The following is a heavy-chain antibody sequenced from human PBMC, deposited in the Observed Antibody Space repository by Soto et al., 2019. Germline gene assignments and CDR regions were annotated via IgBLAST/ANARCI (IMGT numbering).Heavy chain of an antibody. CDR1: GFTLSNNV. J-gene: IGHJ4*02. V-gene: IGHV3-23*01. Sequence: EVQLLESGGGLVQPGGSQRLSCAASGFTLSNNVMSWVRQAPGKGLEWVSTFIGSDGGINYADSVKGQFTISRDNSKNTLYLQMNSLRAEDTAVYYCAKKLAPDYSPFDSWGQGTLVTVSS. CDR3: AKKLAPDYSPFDS. D-gene: IGHD3-16*01. CDR2: FIGSDGGI.